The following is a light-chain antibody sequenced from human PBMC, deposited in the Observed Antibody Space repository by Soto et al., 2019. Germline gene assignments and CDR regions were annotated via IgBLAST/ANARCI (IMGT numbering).Light chain of an antibody. V-gene: IGLV2-11*01. CDR1: RSDVGSYNY. CDR2: DVI. J-gene: IGLJ1*01. CDR3: CSYAGSYTLWV. Sequence: QSALTQPRSVSGSPGQSVTISCTGTRSDVGSYNYVSWYQHHPGKAPKLMIYDVIKRPSGVPDRFSGSKSGNTASLTISGLQDEDEADYYCCSYAGSYTLWVFGTGTKLTVL.